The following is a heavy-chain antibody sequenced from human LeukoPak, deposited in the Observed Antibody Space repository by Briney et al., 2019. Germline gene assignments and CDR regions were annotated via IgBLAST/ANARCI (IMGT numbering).Heavy chain of an antibody. V-gene: IGHV4-59*01. J-gene: IGHJ4*02. Sequence: SETLSLTCSVSGGSINNYYWTWIRQPPGERLQWIGWIFYTGATYYHPSFESRVTISLDTSKNQFSLNLRSVTAADTAVYYCARGARAIVAGLWGQGTLVTVSS. CDR2: IFYTGAT. D-gene: IGHD2-21*01. CDR1: GGSINNYY. CDR3: ARGARAIVAGL.